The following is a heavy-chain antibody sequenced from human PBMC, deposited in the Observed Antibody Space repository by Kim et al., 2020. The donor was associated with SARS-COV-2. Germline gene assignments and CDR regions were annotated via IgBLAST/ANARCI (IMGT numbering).Heavy chain of an antibody. Sequence: SETLSLTCTVSGGSVSSGSYYWSWIRQPPGKGLEWIGYIYYSGSTNYNPSLKSRVTISVDTSKNQFSLKLSSVTAADTAVYYCARERRVGYRFEGQFDYWGQGTLVTVSS. J-gene: IGHJ4*02. V-gene: IGHV4-61*01. CDR2: IYYSGST. D-gene: IGHD2-8*01. CDR3: ARERRVGYRFEGQFDY. CDR1: GGSVSSGSYY.